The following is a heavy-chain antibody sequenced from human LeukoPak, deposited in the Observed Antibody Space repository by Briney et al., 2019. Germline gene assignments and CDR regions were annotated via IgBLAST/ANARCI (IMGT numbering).Heavy chain of an antibody. CDR3: AKHQEGYYDFWSGYSIYYFDY. D-gene: IGHD3-3*01. J-gene: IGHJ4*02. CDR2: ISWNSGSI. V-gene: IGHV3-9*01. CDR1: GFTFDDYA. Sequence: GGSLRLSCAASGFTFDDYAMHWVRQAPGKGLEWVSGISWNSGSIGYADSVKGRFTISRDNAKNTLYLQMNSLRAEDTAVYYCAKHQEGYYDFWSGYSIYYFDYWGQGTLVTVSS.